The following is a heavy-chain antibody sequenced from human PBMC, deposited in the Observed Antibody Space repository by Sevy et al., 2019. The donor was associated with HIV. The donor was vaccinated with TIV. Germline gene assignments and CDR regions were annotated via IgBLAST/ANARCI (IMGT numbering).Heavy chain of an antibody. CDR2: ISSSGSTI. V-gene: IGHV3-11*01. J-gene: IGHJ3*02. Sequence: GGSLRLSCAASGFTFSSFGMHWIRQAPGKGLEWVSYISSSGSTIYYADSVKGRFTISRDNAKNSLYLQMNSLRAEDTAVYYCARDIYDSSGYYIWGQGTMVTVSS. CDR3: ARDIYDSSGYYI. D-gene: IGHD3-22*01. CDR1: GFTFSSFG.